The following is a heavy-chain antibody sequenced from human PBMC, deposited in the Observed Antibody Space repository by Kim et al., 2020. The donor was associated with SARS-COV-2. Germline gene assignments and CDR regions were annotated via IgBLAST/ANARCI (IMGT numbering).Heavy chain of an antibody. J-gene: IGHJ4*02. Sequence: GGSLRLSCAASGFTFTNYAMSWVRQAPGKGLEWVSHIRGSGLNAYYADSVKGRFIISRDNSKNMVFLQMNSLRAEDTAIYYCARDGTMSNGGYHDWGQGTLVTVSS. CDR2: IRGSGLNA. V-gene: IGHV3-23*01. D-gene: IGHD1-1*01. CDR3: ARDGTMSNGGYHD. CDR1: GFTFTNYA.